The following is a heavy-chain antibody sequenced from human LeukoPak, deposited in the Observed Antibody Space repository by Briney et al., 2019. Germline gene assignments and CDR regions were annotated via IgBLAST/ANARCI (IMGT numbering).Heavy chain of an antibody. V-gene: IGHV4-34*01. CDR3: ARGRQGITIFGVVPNSRYGYYYYGIDF. CDR2: INLGGST. D-gene: IGHD3-3*01. Sequence: PSETLSLTCAVYGGSLSGYYWSWIRQPPGKGRGWIGEINLGGSTNYNPSLNSRVTITVDASKNQFSLKVSSVTAADTAVYYCARGRQGITIFGVVPNSRYGYYYYGIDFWGQGTTVTVSS. J-gene: IGHJ6*02. CDR1: GGSLSGYY.